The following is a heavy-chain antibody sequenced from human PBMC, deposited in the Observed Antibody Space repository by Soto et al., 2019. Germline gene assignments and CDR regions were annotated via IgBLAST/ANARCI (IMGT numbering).Heavy chain of an antibody. CDR2: INYDGSEK. V-gene: IGHV3-7*05. CDR1: GSTLSTYW. Sequence: EVQLVESGGGLVQPGGSLRLSCAAPGSTLSTYWMTWVRQAPGKGLEWVANINYDGSEKNYVDSVKGRFTISRDNTRNSLALQMNTLRAEDTAVYYCLSAGSAVSWGQGTLVTVSS. J-gene: IGHJ4*02. CDR3: LSAGSAVS. D-gene: IGHD3-10*01.